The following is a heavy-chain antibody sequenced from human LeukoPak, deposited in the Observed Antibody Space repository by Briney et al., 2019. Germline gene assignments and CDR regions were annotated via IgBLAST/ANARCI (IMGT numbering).Heavy chain of an antibody. Sequence: GGSLRLSCAASGFTFSSYAMSWVRQAPGKGLEWVSAISGSGGSTYYADPVRGRFTISRDNSKNTLYLQMNSLRAEDTAVYYCAPPYDSSGYIPFRFDYWGQGTLVTVSS. CDR2: ISGSGGST. D-gene: IGHD3-22*01. J-gene: IGHJ4*02. CDR1: GFTFSSYA. V-gene: IGHV3-23*01. CDR3: APPYDSSGYIPFRFDY.